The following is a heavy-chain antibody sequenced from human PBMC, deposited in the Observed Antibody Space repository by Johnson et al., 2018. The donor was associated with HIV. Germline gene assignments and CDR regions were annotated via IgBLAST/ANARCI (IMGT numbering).Heavy chain of an antibody. CDR1: GFTFSSYA. CDR3: ARGGYGRGGSCYPEDAFDI. D-gene: IGHD2-15*01. CDR2: ISYDGSNK. J-gene: IGHJ3*02. V-gene: IGHV3-30*04. Sequence: QVQLVESGGGVVQPGRSLRLSCAASGFTFSSYAMHWVRQAPGKGLEWVAVISYDGSNKYYADSVKGRFTISRDNSKNTLYLQMNSLRAEYTAVYYCARGGYGRGGSCYPEDAFDIWGQGTMVNVSS.